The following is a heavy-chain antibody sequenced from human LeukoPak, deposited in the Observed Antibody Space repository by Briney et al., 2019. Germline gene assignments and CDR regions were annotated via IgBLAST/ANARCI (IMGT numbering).Heavy chain of an antibody. Sequence: SETLSLTCTVSGGSISSGGYYWSWIRQHPGKGLEWIGYIYYSGSTYYNPSLKSRVTISVDTSKNQFSLKLSSVTAADTAVYYCARVDTMIVVVITPSAFDIWGQGTMVTVSS. D-gene: IGHD3-22*01. CDR3: ARVDTMIVVVITPSAFDI. J-gene: IGHJ3*02. CDR2: IYYSGST. CDR1: GGSISSGGYY. V-gene: IGHV4-31*03.